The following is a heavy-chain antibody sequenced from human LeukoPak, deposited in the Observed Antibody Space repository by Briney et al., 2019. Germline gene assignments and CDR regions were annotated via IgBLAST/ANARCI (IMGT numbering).Heavy chain of an antibody. D-gene: IGHD6-19*01. V-gene: IGHV3-30-3*01. Sequence: GGSLRLSCAASGFTFSSYAMHWVRQAPGKGLEWVAVISYDGSNKYYADSVKGRFTISRDNSKNTLYLQMNSLRAEDTAVYYCARSTTSSGWGYFDYWGQGTLVTISS. CDR1: GFTFSSYA. J-gene: IGHJ4*02. CDR2: ISYDGSNK. CDR3: ARSTTSSGWGYFDY.